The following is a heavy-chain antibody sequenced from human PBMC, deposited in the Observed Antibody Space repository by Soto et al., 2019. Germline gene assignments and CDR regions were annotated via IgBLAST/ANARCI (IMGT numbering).Heavy chain of an antibody. J-gene: IGHJ3*01. CDR3: VRGDKGGFDL. CDR2: IHSDGSTT. Sequence: EVQLVESEGGLVQRGGSLRLSCAASGFTFNYYWMHWVRQAPGQGLVWVSHIHSDGSTTTYADSVKGRFTISRDNAKNRLYLQMNSRRAEDTAVYYCVRGDKGGFDLWGQGTTVTVS. V-gene: IGHV3-74*01. CDR1: GFTFNYYW. D-gene: IGHD2-21*02.